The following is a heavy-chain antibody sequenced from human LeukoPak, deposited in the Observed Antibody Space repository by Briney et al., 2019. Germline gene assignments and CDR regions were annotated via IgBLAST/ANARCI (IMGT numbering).Heavy chain of an antibody. CDR1: GFTFSSYA. V-gene: IGHV3-23*01. D-gene: IGHD3-22*01. CDR3: ARVRHRTYYYDSSGYYYLDY. CDR2: ISGSGGST. Sequence: PGGSLRLSCAASGFTFSSYAMSWVRQAPGKGLEWVSAISGSGGSTYYADSVKGRFTISRDNSKNTLYLQMNSLRAEDTAVYYCARVRHRTYYYDSSGYYYLDYWGQGTLVTVSS. J-gene: IGHJ4*02.